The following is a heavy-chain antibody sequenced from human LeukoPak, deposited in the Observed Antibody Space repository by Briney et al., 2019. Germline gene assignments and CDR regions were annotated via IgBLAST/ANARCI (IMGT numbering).Heavy chain of an antibody. Sequence: GGSLRLSCAASAFTFSDYYMSWIRQAPGKGLAWISYISSTSSTMYYADSVKGRFTISRDNAKNSLYLQMNSLRAEDTAVYYCARCGDGLPCDFDFWGQGTLVTVSS. CDR1: AFTFSDYY. J-gene: IGHJ4*02. D-gene: IGHD3-10*01. CDR2: ISSTSSTM. CDR3: ARCGDGLPCDFDF. V-gene: IGHV3-11*04.